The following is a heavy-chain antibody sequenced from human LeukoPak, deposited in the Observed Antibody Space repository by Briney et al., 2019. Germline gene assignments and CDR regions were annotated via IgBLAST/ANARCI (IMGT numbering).Heavy chain of an antibody. V-gene: IGHV4-59*08. J-gene: IGHJ3*02. CDR2: IYYSGST. CDR3: ARLAGGYSGYADAFDI. CDR1: GGSISSYY. D-gene: IGHD5-12*01. Sequence: SETLSLTCTVSGGSISSYYWSWIRQPPGKGLEWIGYIYYSGSTNYNPSLKSRVTISVDTSKNQFSLKLSSVTAADTAVYYCARLAGGYSGYADAFDIWGQGTMVTVSS.